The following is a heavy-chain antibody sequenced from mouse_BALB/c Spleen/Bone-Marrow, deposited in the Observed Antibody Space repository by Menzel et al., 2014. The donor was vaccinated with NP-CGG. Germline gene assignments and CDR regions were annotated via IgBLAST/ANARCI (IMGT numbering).Heavy chain of an antibody. V-gene: IGHV1-22*01. CDR2: INPNNGGS. CDR1: GYTFTDYT. Sequence: EVQLQQSGPELVKPGASVKISCKTSGYTFTDYTVHWVRQSHGKSLEWIGSINPNNGGSSCNQKFKAKATLTIDKSSSTPYMELRSLTSEDSAVYYCARAVHFDYWGQGTTLTVSS. J-gene: IGHJ2*01. CDR3: ARAVHFDY.